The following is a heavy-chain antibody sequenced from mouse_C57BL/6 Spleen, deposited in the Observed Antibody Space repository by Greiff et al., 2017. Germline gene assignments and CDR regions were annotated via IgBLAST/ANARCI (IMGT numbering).Heavy chain of an antibody. V-gene: IGHV7-3*01. J-gene: IGHJ4*01. CDR3: ARSGVGAMDY. D-gene: IGHD1-1*02. CDR2: IRNKANGYTT. Sequence: EVHLVESGGGLVQPGGSLSLSCAASGFTFTDYYMSWVRQPPGKALEWLGFIRNKANGYTTEYSASVKGRFTISRDNSQSILYLQMNALRAEDSATYYCARSGVGAMDYWGQGTSVTVSS. CDR1: GFTFTDYY.